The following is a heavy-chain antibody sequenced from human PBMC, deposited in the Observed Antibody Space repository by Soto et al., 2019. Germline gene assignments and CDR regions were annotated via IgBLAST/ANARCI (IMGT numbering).Heavy chain of an antibody. V-gene: IGHV3-48*02. CDR2: ISSSSSTI. D-gene: IGHD3-22*01. J-gene: IGHJ4*02. CDR3: ASLDYYDSSALDY. Sequence: GGSLRLSCAASGFTFSSYSMNWVRQAPGKGLEWVSYISSSSSTIYYADSVKGRFTISRDNAKNSLYLQMNSLRDEDTAVYYCASLDYYDSSALDYWGQGTLVTVSS. CDR1: GFTFSSYS.